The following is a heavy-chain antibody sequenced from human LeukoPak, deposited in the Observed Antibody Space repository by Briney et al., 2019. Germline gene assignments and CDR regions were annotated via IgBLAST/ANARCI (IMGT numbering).Heavy chain of an antibody. J-gene: IGHJ4*02. Sequence: PGRSLRLSYAASGFTFSSYAMHWVRQAPGKGLEWVSIISYDGSNKYYADSVKGRFTISRDNSRNTLYLQVNSLRAEDTAVYYCARDHSSGWYRYFDYWGQGTLVTVSS. CDR2: ISYDGSNK. V-gene: IGHV3-30*04. CDR3: ARDHSSGWYRYFDY. D-gene: IGHD6-19*01. CDR1: GFTFSSYA.